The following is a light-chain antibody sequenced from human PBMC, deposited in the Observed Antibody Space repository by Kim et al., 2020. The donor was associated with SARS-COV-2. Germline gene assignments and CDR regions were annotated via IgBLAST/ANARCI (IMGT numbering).Light chain of an antibody. CDR3: CSYAGYSAA. CDR1: SSDVGSYNL. Sequence: GQSITIFSTVTSSDVGSYNLVAWYQQHPGKAPELMIFKVSKLPSVVSIRFSGSKSGNTASLTISGLQPEDYADYYCCSYAGYSAAFGSGTKVTVL. CDR2: KVS. J-gene: IGLJ1*01. V-gene: IGLV2-23*02.